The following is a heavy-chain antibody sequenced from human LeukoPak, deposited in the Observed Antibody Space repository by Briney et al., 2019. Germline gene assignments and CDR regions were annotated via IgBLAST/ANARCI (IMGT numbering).Heavy chain of an antibody. V-gene: IGHV4-59*01. CDR3: ARSIHFSGWYYDY. Sequence: KPSETLSLTCTVSGGSISSYYWSWIRQPPGKGLEWIGYIYYSGSTNYNPSLQSRVTISVDTSKNQFSLKLSSVTAADTAVYYCARSIHFSGWYYDYWGQGTLVTVSS. CDR1: GGSISSYY. D-gene: IGHD6-19*01. J-gene: IGHJ4*02. CDR2: IYYSGST.